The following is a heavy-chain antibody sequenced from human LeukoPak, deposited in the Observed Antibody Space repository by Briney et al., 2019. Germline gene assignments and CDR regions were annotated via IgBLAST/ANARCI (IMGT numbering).Heavy chain of an antibody. CDR3: VRANYYDTFGYADEPYFDY. CDR2: INPHSGAT. J-gene: IGHJ4*02. Sequence: GASVKDSCKASGYSFTSYYMSWVRQAPGQGPEWMGWINPHSGATNYEQNFQGRVTMTRDTSISTTYVELRGLRSDDTAVYYCVRANYYDTFGYADEPYFDYWGQGSLVTVSS. D-gene: IGHD3-22*01. CDR1: GYSFTSYY. V-gene: IGHV1-2*02.